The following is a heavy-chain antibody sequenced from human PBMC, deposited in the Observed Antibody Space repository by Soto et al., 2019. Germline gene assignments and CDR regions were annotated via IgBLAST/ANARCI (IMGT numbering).Heavy chain of an antibody. CDR2: INSDGSST. V-gene: IGHV3-74*01. Sequence: GGSLRLSCAASGFTFSSYWMHWVRQAPGKGLVWVSRINSDGSSTSYADSVKGRFTISRYNAKNTLYLQMNSLRAEDTAVYYCAIRASYYDSSGYFDYWGQGTLVTVSS. CDR3: AIRASYYDSSGYFDY. J-gene: IGHJ4*02. CDR1: GFTFSSYW. D-gene: IGHD3-22*01.